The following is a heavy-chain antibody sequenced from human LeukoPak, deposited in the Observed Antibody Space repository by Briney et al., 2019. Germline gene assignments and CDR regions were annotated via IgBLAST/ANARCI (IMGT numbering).Heavy chain of an antibody. J-gene: IGHJ4*02. V-gene: IGHV3-23*01. D-gene: IGHD2-15*01. CDR2: ITTNGVSS. CDR3: AKLTPASNY. CDR1: GFTFSDYA. Sequence: GGSLRLSCAASGFTFSDYAMTWVRQAPGKGLEGVSSITTNGVSSNYADSVKGRFTISRDNSKNTLYLQMNSLRAEDTALYYCAKLTPASNYWGQGTLVTVSS.